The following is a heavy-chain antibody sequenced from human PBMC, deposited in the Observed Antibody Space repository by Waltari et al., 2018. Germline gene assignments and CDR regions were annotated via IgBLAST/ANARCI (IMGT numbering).Heavy chain of an antibody. J-gene: IGHJ4*02. D-gene: IGHD3-3*02. CDR2: LSAGGDT. Sequence: EVHLVETGGGLIQPGGSLRLSCAVSGVTVSSSYMSWVRQAPGKGLEWVSYLSAGGDTYFAGSLQGRVTISRDDSKNSLFLQMNSLSAADTAVYYCAKGTIFAGAVDYWGQGALVTVSS. V-gene: IGHV3-53*02. CDR3: AKGTIFAGAVDY. CDR1: GVTVSSSY.